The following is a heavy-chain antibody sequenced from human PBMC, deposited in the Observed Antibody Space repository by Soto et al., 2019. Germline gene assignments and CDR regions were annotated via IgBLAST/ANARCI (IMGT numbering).Heavy chain of an antibody. V-gene: IGHV1-3*01. Sequence: ASVTVSCKASGYTFTTYDMHWVRQAPGQRHEWMGWINAGNGNTKYSQNFQGRVTITRDTSASTAYMDLSSLRFEDTSVYYCARSPVNWNYGWFDPWGQGTLVTVSS. CDR1: GYTFTTYD. J-gene: IGHJ5*02. CDR2: INAGNGNT. D-gene: IGHD1-7*01. CDR3: ARSPVNWNYGWFDP.